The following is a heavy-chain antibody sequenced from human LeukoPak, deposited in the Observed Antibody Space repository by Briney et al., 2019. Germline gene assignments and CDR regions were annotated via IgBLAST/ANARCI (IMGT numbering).Heavy chain of an antibody. J-gene: IGHJ4*02. D-gene: IGHD5-18*01. V-gene: IGHV3-30-3*01. CDR3: ARDTTRWGYGFFAFDY. CDR1: GFTFSNYA. CDR2: ISYDGSNK. Sequence: GGSLRLSCAASGFTFSNYAMHWVRQAPGKGLEWVAVISYDGSNKYYADSVKGRFTISRDNSKNTLYLQMNSLRAEDTAVYYCARDTTRWGYGFFAFDYWGQGTLVTVSS.